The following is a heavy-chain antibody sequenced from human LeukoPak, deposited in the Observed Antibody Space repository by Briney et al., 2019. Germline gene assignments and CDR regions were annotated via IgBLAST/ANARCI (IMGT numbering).Heavy chain of an antibody. CDR1: GGSISSYY. Sequence: SETLSLTCTVSGGSISSYYWSWIRQPPGKGLEWIGSIYYSGSTYCNPSLKGRVTISVDTSKNQFSMNLNSVTAADTAVYYCAQLVAGTHYRFDYWGQGTLVTVSS. J-gene: IGHJ4*02. D-gene: IGHD6-19*01. CDR2: IYYSGST. V-gene: IGHV4-59*04. CDR3: AQLVAGTHYRFDY.